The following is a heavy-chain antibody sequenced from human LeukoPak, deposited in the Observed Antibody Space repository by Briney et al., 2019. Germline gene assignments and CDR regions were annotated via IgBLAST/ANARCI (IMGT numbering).Heavy chain of an antibody. D-gene: IGHD6-19*01. CDR1: GGSISNYY. J-gene: IGHJ4*02. Sequence: SETLSLTCTVSGGSISNYYWGWIRQAPGKGLEWIGSIYYSGNTYYNSSLKSRVTISLDTSKNQFSLKLSSVTAADTAVYYCASLYSSGWYSYWGQGTLVTVSS. CDR2: IYYSGNT. CDR3: ASLYSSGWYSY. V-gene: IGHV4-39*07.